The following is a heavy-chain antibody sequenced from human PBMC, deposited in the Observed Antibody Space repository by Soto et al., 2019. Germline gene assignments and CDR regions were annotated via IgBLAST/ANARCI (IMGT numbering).Heavy chain of an antibody. Sequence: SETLSLTCTVSGGSLSSGGYYWSWIRQHPGKGLEWIGYIYHTGITNYNPSLKSRVNISVDKSNNQFSLMLHSVTAADTAVYYCATLPPRIVVVVTPIPTWGQGTLVTVSS. V-gene: IGHV4-31*09. D-gene: IGHD2-8*02. CDR1: GGSLSSGGYY. CDR2: IYHTGIT. J-gene: IGHJ4*02. CDR3: ATLPPRIVVVVTPIPT.